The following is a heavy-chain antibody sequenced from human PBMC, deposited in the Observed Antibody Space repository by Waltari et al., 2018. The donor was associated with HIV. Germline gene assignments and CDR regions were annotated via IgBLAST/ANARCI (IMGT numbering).Heavy chain of an antibody. CDR3: ARDICNGGSCYSYYFDY. CDR2: INPDNGGT. CDR1: GYTFTGYY. J-gene: IGHJ4*02. D-gene: IGHD2-15*01. Sequence: QVQLVQSGAEVKKPGASVKISCKASGYTFTGYYMHWVRQAPGQGLEWMGWINPDNGGTKDAQKCQGRVTMTRDTSISTAYMELSRLRSDDTAVYYCARDICNGGSCYSYYFDYWGQGTLVTVSS. V-gene: IGHV1-2*02.